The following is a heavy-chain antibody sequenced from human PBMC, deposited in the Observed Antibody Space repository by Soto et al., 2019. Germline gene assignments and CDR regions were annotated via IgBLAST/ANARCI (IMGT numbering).Heavy chain of an antibody. V-gene: IGHV3-72*01. D-gene: IGHD6-19*01. CDR2: IRKRINSYST. J-gene: IGHJ4*02. CDR1: GFTFSDHY. CDR3: ARVMVVAGHYYFDY. Sequence: EVQLVESGGGLAQPGGSLRLSCAASGFTFSDHYMDWVGQAPGKGLEWVGRIRKRINSYSTEYAASVKGRFTISRDDSKNSLYLHMNSLKTDDTAVYYCARVMVVAGHYYFDYWGQGTLVTVSS.